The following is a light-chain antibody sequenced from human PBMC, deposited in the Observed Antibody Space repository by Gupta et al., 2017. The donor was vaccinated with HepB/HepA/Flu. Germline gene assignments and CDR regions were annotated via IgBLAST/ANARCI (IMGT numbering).Light chain of an antibody. CDR1: KLGDKN. Sequence: SYELTQPPSVSVSPGQTARITCSGDKLGDKNVCWYQQKSGQSPVLVICQDRKRPSGIPDRFSGSNSGNTATLTISGSRAMDEADYYCQAWDSSSVIFGRGTKLTV. V-gene: IGLV3-1*01. CDR2: QDR. J-gene: IGLJ2*01. CDR3: QAWDSSSVI.